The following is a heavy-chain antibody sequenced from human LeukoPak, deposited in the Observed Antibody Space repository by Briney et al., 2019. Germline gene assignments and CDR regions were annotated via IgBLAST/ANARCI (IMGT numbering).Heavy chain of an antibody. Sequence: SETLSLTCTVSGGSISSGGYYWSWTRQHPGKGLEWIGYIYYSGSTYYNPSLKSRVTISVDTSKNQFSLKLSSVTAADTAVYYCARVGSSGYMAFDIWGQGTMVTVSS. J-gene: IGHJ3*02. CDR3: ARVGSSGYMAFDI. CDR2: IYYSGST. D-gene: IGHD3-22*01. V-gene: IGHV4-31*03. CDR1: GGSISSGGYY.